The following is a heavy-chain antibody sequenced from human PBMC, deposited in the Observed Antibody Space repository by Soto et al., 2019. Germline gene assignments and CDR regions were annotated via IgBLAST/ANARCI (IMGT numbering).Heavy chain of an antibody. CDR2: ISHDGSAK. V-gene: IGHV3-30*18. CDR1: GFVFSDYG. CDR3: AKEYNAVWSHWFFDL. J-gene: IGHJ2*01. D-gene: IGHD2-8*01. Sequence: QVQLVESGGGVVQPGGSLRLSCAASGFVFSDYGIQWVRQAPGKGLEWVAVISHDGSAKVYADSVKGRFSISRDNSKNTLYLQLDSLRTEDTAMYYWAKEYNAVWSHWFFDLWGRGTLVTVSS.